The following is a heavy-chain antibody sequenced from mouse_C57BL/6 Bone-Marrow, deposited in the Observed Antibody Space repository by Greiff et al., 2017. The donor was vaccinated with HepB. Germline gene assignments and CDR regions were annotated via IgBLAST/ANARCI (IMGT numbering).Heavy chain of an antibody. D-gene: IGHD1-1*01. CDR1: GFTFSSYA. CDR3: TRDLHYGSSYWYFDV. CDR2: ISSGGDYI. Sequence: DVKVEESGEGLVKPGGSLKLSCAASGFTFSSYAMSWVRQTPEKRLEWVAYISSGGDYIYYADTVKGRFTISRDNARNTLYLQMSSLKSEDTAMYYCTRDLHYGSSYWYFDVWGTGTTVTVSS. V-gene: IGHV5-9-1*02. J-gene: IGHJ1*03.